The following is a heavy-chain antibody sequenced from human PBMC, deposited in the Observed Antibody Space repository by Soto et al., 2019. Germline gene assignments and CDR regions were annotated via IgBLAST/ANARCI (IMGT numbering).Heavy chain of an antibody. D-gene: IGHD3-10*01. CDR2: MNPNSGNT. CDR3: ARERSSGSYPYPDY. Sequence: QVQLVQSGAEVKKPGASVKVSCKASGYTFTSYDINWVRQATGQGLEWMGWMNPNSGNTGYAQKFQGRVTMTRNTSMTTAYMELRSLRSEDTAVYYCARERSSGSYPYPDYWGQGTLVTVSS. J-gene: IGHJ4*02. V-gene: IGHV1-8*01. CDR1: GYTFTSYD.